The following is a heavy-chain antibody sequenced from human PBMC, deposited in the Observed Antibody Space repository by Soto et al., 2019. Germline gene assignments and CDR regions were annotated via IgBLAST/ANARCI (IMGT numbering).Heavy chain of an antibody. CDR3: ARSPPRVERNNYAGGWFDP. J-gene: IGHJ5*02. CDR2: MNPNSGNT. Sequence: GASVKVSCKASGYTFTSYDINWVREATGQGLEWMGWMNPNSGNTGYPQKFQGRVTMNRNTSISTAYMELSSLRFEDTAVYYCARSPPRVERNNYAGGWFDPWGQGTLVTVSS. CDR1: GYTFTSYD. D-gene: IGHD4-4*01. V-gene: IGHV1-8*01.